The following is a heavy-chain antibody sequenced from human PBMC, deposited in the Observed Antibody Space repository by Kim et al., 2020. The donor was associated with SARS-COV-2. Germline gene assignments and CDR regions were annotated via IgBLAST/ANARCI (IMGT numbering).Heavy chain of an antibody. V-gene: IGHV3-33*06. J-gene: IGHJ5*02. CDR1: GFTFSSYG. CDR3: AKSYDILTDGWFDP. CDR2: IWYDGSNK. Sequence: GGSLRLSCAASGFTFSSYGMHWVRQAPGKGLEWVAVIWYDGSNKYYADSVKGRFTISRDNSKNTLYLQMNSLRAEDTAVYYCAKSYDILTDGWFDPWGQGTLVTVSS. D-gene: IGHD3-9*01.